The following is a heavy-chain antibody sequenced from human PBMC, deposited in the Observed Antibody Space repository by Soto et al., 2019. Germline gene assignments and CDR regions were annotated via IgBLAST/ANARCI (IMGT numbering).Heavy chain of an antibody. CDR2: ISCNGGST. D-gene: IGHD3-16*02. Sequence: GGSLRLSCAASGFTFSSYAMTWVRQAPVKGLEWVSRISCNGGSTYYADSVKGRFTISRDNSKNSLYLQMNSLRTEDAALYYCAKDRYSRLGELSLYLDYWGQGTLVTVSS. V-gene: IGHV3-43*02. J-gene: IGHJ4*02. CDR3: AKDRYSRLGELSLYLDY. CDR1: GFTFSSYA.